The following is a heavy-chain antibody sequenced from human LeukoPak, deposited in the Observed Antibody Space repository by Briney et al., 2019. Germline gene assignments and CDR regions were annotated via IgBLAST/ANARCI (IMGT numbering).Heavy chain of an antibody. D-gene: IGHD2-21*01. CDR3: ARLGTAVVARFFDY. Sequence: GESLKISCKGSGYSFTSYWIAWVGQMPGKGLEWMGSIHPGDSDTRYSPSFQGQVTISADKSISTAYLQWRGLKASDTAMYYCARLGTAVVARFFDYWGQGTLVTVSS. CDR2: IHPGDSDT. CDR1: GYSFTSYW. J-gene: IGHJ4*02. V-gene: IGHV5-51*01.